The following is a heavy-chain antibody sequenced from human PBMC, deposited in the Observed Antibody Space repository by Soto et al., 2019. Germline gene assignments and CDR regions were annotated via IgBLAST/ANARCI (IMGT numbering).Heavy chain of an antibody. CDR1: GFTFSSYT. CDR2: ISNDGSNK. J-gene: IGHJ4*02. D-gene: IGHD6-19*01. Sequence: QVQLVESGGGVVQPGRSLRLSCAASGFTFSSYTMHWVRQAPGKGLEWVAGISNDGSNKDYADSVKGRFTTSRDNSKNTLDLQMNSLRAEDTAVYYCAREWSSSVAAPGYWGQGTLVTVSS. V-gene: IGHV3-30-3*01. CDR3: AREWSSSVAAPGY.